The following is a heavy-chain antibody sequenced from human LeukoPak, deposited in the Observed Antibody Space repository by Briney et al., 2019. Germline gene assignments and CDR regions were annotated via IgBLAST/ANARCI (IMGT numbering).Heavy chain of an antibody. CDR1: GGSISSYF. V-gene: IGHV4-59*01. Sequence: SETLSLTCTVSGGSISSYFWSWVRQPPGKGLEWIGDIYYSGGTNYNPSLTSRVTISVDTSKNQFSLKLSSVTAADTAVYYCARGEYSYANYWYYDLWGRGTLVTVSS. CDR3: ARGEYSYANYWYYDL. CDR2: IYYSGGT. J-gene: IGHJ2*01. D-gene: IGHD5-18*01.